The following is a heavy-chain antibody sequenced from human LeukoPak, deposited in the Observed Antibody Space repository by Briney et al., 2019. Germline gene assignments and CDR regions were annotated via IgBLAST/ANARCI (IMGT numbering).Heavy chain of an antibody. CDR1: GFTVSSNY. J-gene: IGHJ3*02. V-gene: IGHV3-66*01. D-gene: IGHD3-9*01. CDR3: ARVKDYDILTGYLDAFDI. CDR2: IYSGGST. Sequence: GGSLRLSCAASGFTVSSNYMSWVRQAPGKGLEWVSVIYSGGSTYYADSVKGRFTISRDNSKNTLYLQMNRLRAEDTAVYYCARVKDYDILTGYLDAFDIWGQGTMVTVSS.